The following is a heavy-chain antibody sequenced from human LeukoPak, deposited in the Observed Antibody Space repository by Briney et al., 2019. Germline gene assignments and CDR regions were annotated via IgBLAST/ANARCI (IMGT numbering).Heavy chain of an antibody. D-gene: IGHD6-13*01. CDR1: GYTLTELS. V-gene: IGHV1-24*01. CDR2: FDPEDGET. CDR3: AKDQSLNGYSSNRYWDY. J-gene: IGHJ4*02. Sequence: GASVKVSCKVSGYTLTELSMHWVRQAPGKGLEWMGGFDPEDGETIYAQKFQGRVTMTEDTSTDTAYMELSSLRSEDTAVYYCAKDQSLNGYSSNRYWDYWGQGTLVTVSS.